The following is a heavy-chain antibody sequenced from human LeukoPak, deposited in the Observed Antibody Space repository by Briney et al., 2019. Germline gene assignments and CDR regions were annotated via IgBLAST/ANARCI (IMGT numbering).Heavy chain of an antibody. J-gene: IGHJ5*02. Sequence: PGGSLRLSCAASGFTFSSYGMHWVRQAPGKGLEWVAVISYDGSNKYYADSVKGRFTISRDNSKNTLYLQVNSLRAEDTAVYYCAKDTLEWLFQGNWFDPWGQGTLVTVSS. CDR2: ISYDGSNK. CDR1: GFTFSSYG. D-gene: IGHD3-3*01. CDR3: AKDTLEWLFQGNWFDP. V-gene: IGHV3-30*18.